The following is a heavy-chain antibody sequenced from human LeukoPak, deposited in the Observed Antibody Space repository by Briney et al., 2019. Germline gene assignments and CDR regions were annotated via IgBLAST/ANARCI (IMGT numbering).Heavy chain of an antibody. CDR3: ARDGQDCSSTSCYRLIYYYGMDV. D-gene: IGHD2-2*01. V-gene: IGHV1-2*02. CDR1: GYTFTGYY. J-gene: IGHJ6*01. Sequence: ASVKVSCKAAGYTFTGYYIHWVWQAPGQGLELMGWINPNSGGTNYAQKFQGRVSMTMDTSISTAYMELSRVRSDDTAVYYCARDGQDCSSTSCYRLIYYYGMDVWGQGTTVTVSS. CDR2: INPNSGGT.